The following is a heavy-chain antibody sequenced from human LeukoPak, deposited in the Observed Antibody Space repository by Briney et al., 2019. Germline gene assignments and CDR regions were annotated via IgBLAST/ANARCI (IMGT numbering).Heavy chain of an antibody. Sequence: SETLSLTCSVSGGSISSSTYYWGWIRQPPGKGLEWIGAIYYTGTTYYNPSLRSRVTISVDTSKNHFSLKLSTVTAADTALYYCASAPRQGSIGGLDYWGQGTLVTVSS. V-gene: IGHV4-39*02. CDR2: IYYTGTT. D-gene: IGHD3-16*01. J-gene: IGHJ4*02. CDR3: ASAPRQGSIGGLDY. CDR1: GGSISSSTYY.